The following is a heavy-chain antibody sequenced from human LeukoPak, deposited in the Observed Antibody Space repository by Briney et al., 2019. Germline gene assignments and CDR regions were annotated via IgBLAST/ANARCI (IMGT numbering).Heavy chain of an antibody. V-gene: IGHV1-2*02. Sequence: GASVKVSCKASGYTFTGYYIHWVRQAPGQGLEWMGWINPNSGGTNYAQKFQGRVTMTRDTSISTAYMELSRLRSDDTAVYHCARAGLVGATGDYWGQGTLVTVSS. CDR2: INPNSGGT. D-gene: IGHD1-26*01. CDR3: ARAGLVGATGDY. CDR1: GYTFTGYY. J-gene: IGHJ4*02.